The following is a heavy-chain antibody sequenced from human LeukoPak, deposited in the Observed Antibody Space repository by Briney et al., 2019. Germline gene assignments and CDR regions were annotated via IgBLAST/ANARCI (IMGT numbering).Heavy chain of an antibody. V-gene: IGHV1-8*01. CDR1: GYTFTSYD. CDR3: AREGADVLRFLEWLSRPGTYYFDH. CDR2: MNPNSGNT. Sequence: GASVKVSCKASGYTFTSYDISWVRQATGQGLEWMGWMNPNSGNTGYAQKFQGRVTMTRNTSISTAYMELSSLRSEDTAVYYCAREGADVLRFLEWLSRPGTYYFDHWGQGTLVTVSS. D-gene: IGHD3-3*01. J-gene: IGHJ4*02.